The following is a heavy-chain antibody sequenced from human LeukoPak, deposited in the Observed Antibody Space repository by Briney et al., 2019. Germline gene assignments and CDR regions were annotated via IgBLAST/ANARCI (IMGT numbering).Heavy chain of an antibody. V-gene: IGHV1-24*01. J-gene: IGHJ3*02. Sequence: GSVKVSCKVSGYTLTELSMHWVRQAPGKGLEWMGGFDPEDGETIYAQKFQGRVTMTEDTSTDTAYMELSSLRSEDTAVYYCATPGPVWWGAFDIWGQGTMVTVSS. CDR2: FDPEDGET. CDR3: ATPGPVWWGAFDI. D-gene: IGHD1-26*01. CDR1: GYTLTELS.